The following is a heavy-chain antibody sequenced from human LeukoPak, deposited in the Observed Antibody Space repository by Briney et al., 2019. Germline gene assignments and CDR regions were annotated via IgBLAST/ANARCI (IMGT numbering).Heavy chain of an antibody. J-gene: IGHJ4*02. D-gene: IGHD3-3*01. CDR2: IYYSGST. CDR1: GGSISSGGYY. Sequence: PSETLSLTCAVSGGSISSGGYYWSWIRQPPGKGLEWIGCIYYSGSTKYSPSLKSRVTISLNTSKNQFSLKLSSLTAADTAVYYCARHQGFSSGYYFDSWGQGTLVTVSS. V-gene: IGHV4-61*08. CDR3: ARHQGFSSGYYFDS.